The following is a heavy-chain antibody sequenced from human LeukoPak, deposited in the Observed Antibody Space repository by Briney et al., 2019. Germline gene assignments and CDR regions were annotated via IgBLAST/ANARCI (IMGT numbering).Heavy chain of an antibody. CDR2: IYSSGST. J-gene: IGHJ5*02. CDR3: ARWSGVVVVAATPWGFDP. CDR1: GGSISSYY. V-gene: IGHV4-59*01. Sequence: SETLSLTCTVSGGSISSYYWSWIRQPPGKGLEWIGYIYSSGSTNYNPSLKSRVTISVDTSKNQFSLKLSSVTAADTAVYYCARWSGVVVVAATPWGFDPWGQGTLVTVSS. D-gene: IGHD2-15*01.